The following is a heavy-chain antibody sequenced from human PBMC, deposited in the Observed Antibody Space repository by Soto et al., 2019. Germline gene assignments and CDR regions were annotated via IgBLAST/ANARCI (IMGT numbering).Heavy chain of an antibody. CDR1: GGSISSGGYY. D-gene: IGHD2-15*01. CDR2: IYYSGST. V-gene: IGHV4-31*03. CDR3: ARDRGPGYCSGASCRNWFDP. J-gene: IGHJ5*02. Sequence: PSETLSLTCTVSGGSISSGGYYWSWIRQHPGKGLEWIGYIYYSGSTYYNPSLKSRVTISVDTSKNQFSLKLSSVTAADTAVYYYARDRGPGYCSGASCRNWFDPWGQGTLVTVSS.